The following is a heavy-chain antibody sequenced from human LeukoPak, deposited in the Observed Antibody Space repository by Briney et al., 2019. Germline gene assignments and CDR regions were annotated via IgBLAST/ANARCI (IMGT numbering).Heavy chain of an antibody. J-gene: IGHJ4*02. CDR2: IYYSGST. V-gene: IGHV4-59*01. D-gene: IGHD5-18*01. CDR1: GGSFSSYY. CDR3: ARGRGYSYGWYFDY. Sequence: SETLSLTCTVSGGSFSSYYWSWIRQPPGKGLEWIGYIYYSGSTNYNPPLKSRVTISVDTSKNQFSLKLSSVTAADTAVYYCARGRGYSYGWYFDYWGQGTLVTVSS.